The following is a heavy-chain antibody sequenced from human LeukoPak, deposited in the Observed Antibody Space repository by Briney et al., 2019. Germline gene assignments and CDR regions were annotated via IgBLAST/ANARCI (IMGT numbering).Heavy chain of an antibody. CDR1: GFTFSSSA. CDR2: ISGSGDRT. Sequence: GGSLRLSCAASGFTFSSSAMSWVRQAPGKGLEWVSTISGSGDRTYYADSVKGRFTISRDNSKNTLFLHMNSLRAEDTALYFCAQWSRYFDYWGQGTLVTVSS. CDR3: AQWSRYFDY. V-gene: IGHV3-23*01. D-gene: IGHD1-26*01. J-gene: IGHJ4*02.